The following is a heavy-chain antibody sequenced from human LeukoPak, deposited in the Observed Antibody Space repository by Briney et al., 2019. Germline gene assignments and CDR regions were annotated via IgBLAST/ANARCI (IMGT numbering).Heavy chain of an antibody. V-gene: IGHV1-24*01. CDR3: ATVILQYYYGSGSPFDY. Sequence: ASVKVSCKVSGYTLTELSMHWVRQAPGKGLEWMGGFDPEDGETIYAQKFQGRVTMTEDTSTDTACMELSSLRSEDTAVYYCATVILQYYYGSGSPFDYWGQGTLVTVSS. D-gene: IGHD3-10*01. J-gene: IGHJ4*02. CDR2: FDPEDGET. CDR1: GYTLTELS.